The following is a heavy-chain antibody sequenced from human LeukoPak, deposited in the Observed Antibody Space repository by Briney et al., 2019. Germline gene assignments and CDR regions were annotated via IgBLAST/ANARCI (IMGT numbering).Heavy chain of an antibody. Sequence: ASVKVSCKASGYTFTDYFTHWVRQAPGQGLEWMGWINPNSGGTNYAQKFQGRVTMTRDTSISTAYMELSRLRSDDTAVYYCARIIAVADGDDAFDIWGQGTMVTVSS. J-gene: IGHJ3*02. CDR3: ARIIAVADGDDAFDI. V-gene: IGHV1-2*02. CDR1: GYTFTDYF. CDR2: INPNSGGT. D-gene: IGHD6-19*01.